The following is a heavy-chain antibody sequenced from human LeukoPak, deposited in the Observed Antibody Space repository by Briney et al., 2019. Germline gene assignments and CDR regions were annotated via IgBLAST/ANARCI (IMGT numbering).Heavy chain of an antibody. D-gene: IGHD6-13*01. J-gene: IGHJ2*01. Sequence: GGSLRLSCAASGFTFNNYAMSWVRQAPGKGLEWVSAISGSGGSTYYADSVKGRFTISRDISKNTLYLQMNSLRAGDTAVYYCARAAYSSTWYSRYFDLWGRGTLVTVSS. V-gene: IGHV3-23*01. CDR2: ISGSGGST. CDR1: GFTFNNYA. CDR3: ARAAYSSTWYSRYFDL.